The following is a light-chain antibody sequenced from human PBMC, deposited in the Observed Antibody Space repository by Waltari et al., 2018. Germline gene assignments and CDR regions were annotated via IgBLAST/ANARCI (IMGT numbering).Light chain of an antibody. CDR2: YDR. CDR1: TIGPKN. CDR3: QVWDFTSDHVV. J-gene: IGLJ2*01. Sequence: SYVLTQPPSVSVAPGQTARLSCGGPTIGPKNVHWYQQKPGQAPVFVIYYDRDRASGIPERFSGSNSGNTATLTISRVEAGDEADYFCQVWDFTSDHVVFGGGTKLTVL. V-gene: IGLV3-21*04.